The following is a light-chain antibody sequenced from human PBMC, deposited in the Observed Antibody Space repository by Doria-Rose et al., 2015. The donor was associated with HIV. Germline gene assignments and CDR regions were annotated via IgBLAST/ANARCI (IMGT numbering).Light chain of an antibody. V-gene: IGLV1-44*01. CDR1: RSNVGINH. CDR2: NDD. Sequence: QPGLTQPPSVSATPGQRVTISCSGSRSNVGINHVNWYRQLPGTAPKLLIYNDDQRTSGAPDRFSGSRSGTSASLTISVLQSEDEADYYCSAWHDNLNGPLFGGGTTLTVL. CDR3: SAWHDNLNGPL. J-gene: IGLJ2*01.